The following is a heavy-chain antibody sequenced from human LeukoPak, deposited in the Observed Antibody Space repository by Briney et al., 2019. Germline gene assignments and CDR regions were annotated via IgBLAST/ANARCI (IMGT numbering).Heavy chain of an antibody. Sequence: GGSLRLSCAASGFTFDDYAMHWVRQAPGKGLEWVSGISWNSGSIGYADSVKGRFTISRDNAKNSLYLQMNSLRAEDTAVYYCARDIYGDYFLDYWGQGTLVTVSS. CDR1: GFTFDDYA. V-gene: IGHV3-9*01. CDR3: ARDIYGDYFLDY. CDR2: ISWNSGSI. J-gene: IGHJ4*02. D-gene: IGHD4-17*01.